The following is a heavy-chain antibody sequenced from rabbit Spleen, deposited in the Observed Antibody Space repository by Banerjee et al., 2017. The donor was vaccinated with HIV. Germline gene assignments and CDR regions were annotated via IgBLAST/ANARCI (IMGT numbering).Heavy chain of an antibody. CDR1: GFTLSSYYY. CDR2: IYTTSGST. D-gene: IGHD8-1*01. CDR3: ARDGAGGSYFAL. Sequence: QEQLKESGGGLVQPGGSLKLSCKASGFTLSSYYYMCWVRQAPGKGLELITCIYTTSGSTWYASWVNGRFTISRENAQNTVFLQMTSLTAADTATYFCARDGAGGSYFALWGPGTLVTVS. V-gene: IGHV1S43*01. J-gene: IGHJ4*01.